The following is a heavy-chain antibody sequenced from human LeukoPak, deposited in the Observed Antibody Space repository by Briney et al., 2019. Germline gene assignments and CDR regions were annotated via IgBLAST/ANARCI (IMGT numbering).Heavy chain of an antibody. Sequence: GVSLRLSCAASGLTFSNYEMNWGRQAPGKGLEWISYISDGGGSRYYADSVKGRFTISRDNAKNSLYLQMNSLRAEDTAVYYCARRGYGSHFDYWGQGTLVTVSS. J-gene: IGHJ4*02. CDR1: GLTFSNYE. D-gene: IGHD4-17*01. V-gene: IGHV3-48*03. CDR3: ARRGYGSHFDY. CDR2: ISDGGGSR.